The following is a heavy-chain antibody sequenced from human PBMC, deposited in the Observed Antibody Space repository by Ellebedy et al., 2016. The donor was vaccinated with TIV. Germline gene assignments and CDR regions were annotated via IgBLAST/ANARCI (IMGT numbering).Heavy chain of an antibody. D-gene: IGHD4-23*01. J-gene: IGHJ5*02. Sequence: SETLTLTCTVSGGSISSGDYYWSWIRQPPGKGLEWIGYIYYSGSTYYNPSLKSPVTISVDTSKNQFSLKLSSVTAADTAVYYCARRADGGNWFDPWGQGTLVTVSS. V-gene: IGHV4-30-4*02. CDR2: IYYSGST. CDR3: ARRADGGNWFDP. CDR1: GGSISSGDYY.